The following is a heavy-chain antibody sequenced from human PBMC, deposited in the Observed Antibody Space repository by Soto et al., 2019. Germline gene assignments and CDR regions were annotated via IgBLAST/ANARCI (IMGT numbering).Heavy chain of an antibody. V-gene: IGHV3-72*01. J-gene: IGHJ4*02. Sequence: EVQLVESGGGLVQPGGSLRLSCAASGFTHSDHYMDWVRQAPGQGLEWVGRSRNKAYSYTTEYAASVKGRFTTTRDDSKNSLALQMNGLKPDGTAVYYCVRVQQNNYDSWGQGSLVTVSS. CDR3: VRVQQNNYDS. D-gene: IGHD6-13*01. CDR2: SRNKAYSYTT. CDR1: GFTHSDHY.